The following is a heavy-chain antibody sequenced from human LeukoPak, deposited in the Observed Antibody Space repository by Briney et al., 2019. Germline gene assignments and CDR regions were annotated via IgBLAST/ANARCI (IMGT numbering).Heavy chain of an antibody. J-gene: IGHJ4*02. D-gene: IGHD3-10*01. CDR1: GYSISSGYY. Sequence: SETLSLTCAVSGYSISSGYYWGWIRQPPGKGLEWIGSIYHSGSTYYNPSLKSRVTISVDTSKNQFSLKLSSVTAADTAVYYCARHKATRLLLWFGQDFDYWGQGTLVTVSS. CDR2: IYHSGST. V-gene: IGHV4-38-2*01. CDR3: ARHKATRLLLWFGQDFDY.